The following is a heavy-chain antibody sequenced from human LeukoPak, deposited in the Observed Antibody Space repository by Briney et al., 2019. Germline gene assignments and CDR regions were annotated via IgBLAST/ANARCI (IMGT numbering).Heavy chain of an antibody. CDR2: IIPILGIA. J-gene: IGHJ5*02. D-gene: IGHD1-26*01. V-gene: IGHV1-69*04. CDR1: GGTFSSYA. Sequence: ASVKVSCKASGGTFSSYAISWVRQAPGQGLEWMGRIIPILGIANYAQKFQGRVTITADKSTSTAYMELSSLRSEDTAVYYCARGESRGPRELSESSWFDPWGQGTLVIVSS. CDR3: ARGESRGPRELSESSWFDP.